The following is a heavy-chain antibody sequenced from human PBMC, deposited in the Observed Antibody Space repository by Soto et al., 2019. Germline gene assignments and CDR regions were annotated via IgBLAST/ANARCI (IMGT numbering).Heavy chain of an antibody. CDR2: INSDGSST. CDR3: ARDAGAYCSGGSCYSVFPDY. CDR1: GFTFSSYW. J-gene: IGHJ4*02. Sequence: GGSLRLSCAASGFTFSSYWMHWVRQAPGKGLVWVSRINSDGSSTSYADSVKGRFTISRDNAKNTLYLQMNSLRAEDTAVYYCARDAGAYCSGGSCYSVFPDYWGQGTLVTVPS. D-gene: IGHD2-15*01. V-gene: IGHV3-74*01.